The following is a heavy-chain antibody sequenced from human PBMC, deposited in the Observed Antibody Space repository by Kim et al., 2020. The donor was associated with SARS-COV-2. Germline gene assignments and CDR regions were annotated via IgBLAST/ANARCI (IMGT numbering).Heavy chain of an antibody. Sequence: KGRFTISRDNSKNTLYLQMNGLRAEDTAVYYCAGGGAYGSGTYYALPSSYWGQGTLVTVSS. J-gene: IGHJ4*02. CDR3: AGGGAYGSGTYYALPSSY. D-gene: IGHD3-10*01. V-gene: IGHV3-30*07.